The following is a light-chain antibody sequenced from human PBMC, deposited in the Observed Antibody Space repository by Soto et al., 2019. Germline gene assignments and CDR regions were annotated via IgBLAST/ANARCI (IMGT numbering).Light chain of an antibody. CDR1: SSDVGYYDY. CDR3: SSYTTNITPVV. V-gene: IGLV2-11*01. J-gene: IGLJ2*01. Sequence: QSALTQPRSVSGSPGQSVTISCTGNSSDVGYYDYVSWYQHHPGKAPKLMIYDVTKRPSGVPDRFSGSTSGNTASLTISGLQAEDEAEYYCSSYTTNITPVVFGGGTKLTVL. CDR2: DVT.